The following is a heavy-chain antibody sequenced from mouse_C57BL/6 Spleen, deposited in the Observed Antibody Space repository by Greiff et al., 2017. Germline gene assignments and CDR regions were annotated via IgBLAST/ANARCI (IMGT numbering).Heavy chain of an antibody. CDR2: IDPSDSET. CDR3: AREDYCGSSPRYFDV. Sequence: QVQLQQPGAELVRPGSSVKLSCKASGYTFTSYWMHWVKQRPIQGLEWIGNIDPSDSETHYNQKFKDKATLTVDKSSSTAYMQLSSLTSEDSAVYYCAREDYCGSSPRYFDVWGTGTTVTVSS. CDR1: GYTFTSYW. D-gene: IGHD1-1*01. J-gene: IGHJ1*03. V-gene: IGHV1-52*01.